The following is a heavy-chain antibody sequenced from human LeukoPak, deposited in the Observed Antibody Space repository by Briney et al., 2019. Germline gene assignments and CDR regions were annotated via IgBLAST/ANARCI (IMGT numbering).Heavy chain of an antibody. CDR2: ISSSGSTF. J-gene: IGHJ4*02. V-gene: IGHV3-11*01. CDR1: GFSFSDYY. Sequence: GGSLRLSCAASGFSFSDYYMSWIRQAPGKGLEWVSYISSSGSTFYYADSVKGRFTISRDNAKNSLYLQMNSLRAEDTVVYYCARAGRGFSYGNMDSWGQGTLVTVSS. CDR3: ARAGRGFSYGNMDS. D-gene: IGHD5-18*01.